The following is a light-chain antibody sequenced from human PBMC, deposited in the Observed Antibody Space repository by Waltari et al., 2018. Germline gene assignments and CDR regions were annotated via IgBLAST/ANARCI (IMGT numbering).Light chain of an antibody. Sequence: QLVVTQSPSASASLGAPVKLTCTLSSGHSSNIIAWLQQQPEKGPRYLMKVNSDGSHSRGDEIPDRFSGSSSGAERYLTISSLRAEDEADYYCQTGGHGTWVFGGGTKLTVL. CDR2: VNSDGSH. CDR1: SGHSSNI. J-gene: IGLJ3*02. CDR3: QTGGHGTWV. V-gene: IGLV4-69*01.